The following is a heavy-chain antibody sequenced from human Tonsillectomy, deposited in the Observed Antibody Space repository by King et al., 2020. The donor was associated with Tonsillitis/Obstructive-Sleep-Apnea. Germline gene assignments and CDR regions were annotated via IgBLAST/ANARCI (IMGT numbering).Heavy chain of an antibody. CDR1: GFTFSNAW. J-gene: IGHJ4*02. Sequence: VQLVESGGGLVKPGGSLRLSCAASGFTFSNAWMNWVRQAPGKGLEWVGXXKSKTXGGTTDYAAPVKGRFTISRHDSKNTLYLQMTSLKTEDTAVYYCTTDGKIVGAKGFGYWGQGTLVTVSS. V-gene: IGHV3-15*07. CDR3: TTDGKIVGAKGFGY. D-gene: IGHD1-26*01. CDR2: XKSKTXGGTT.